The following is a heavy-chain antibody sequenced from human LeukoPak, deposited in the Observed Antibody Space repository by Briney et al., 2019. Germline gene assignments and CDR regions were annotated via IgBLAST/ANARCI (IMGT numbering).Heavy chain of an antibody. Sequence: GGSLKLSCAASGFTFSGSAMHWVRQAFGKGLEWVGRIRSKANSYATAYAASVKGRFTISRDDSKNTAYLQMNSLKTEDTAVYYCTRLDGGGASINWGQGTLVTVSS. D-gene: IGHD1-26*01. CDR3: TRLDGGGASIN. CDR2: IRSKANSYAT. J-gene: IGHJ4*02. CDR1: GFTFSGSA. V-gene: IGHV3-73*01.